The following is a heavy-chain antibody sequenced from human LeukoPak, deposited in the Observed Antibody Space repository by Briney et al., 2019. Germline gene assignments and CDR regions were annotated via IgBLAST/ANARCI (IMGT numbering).Heavy chain of an antibody. CDR2: ISGSGGST. CDR3: AKDQDYGDYVFDY. J-gene: IGHJ4*02. CDR1: GFTFSSFA. D-gene: IGHD4-17*01. V-gene: IGHV3-23*01. Sequence: GGSLRLSCAASGFTFSSFAMSWVRQAPGKGLEWVSAISGSGGSTYYADSVKGRFTISRDNSKNTLYLQMNSLRAEDTAVYYCAKDQDYGDYVFDYWAREPWSPSPQ.